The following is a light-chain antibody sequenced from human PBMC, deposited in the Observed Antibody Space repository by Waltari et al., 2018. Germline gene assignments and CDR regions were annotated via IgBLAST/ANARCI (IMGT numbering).Light chain of an antibody. CDR3: QQSYSTPWT. CDR2: AAS. Sequence: DIQMTQSLSSLSASVGDRVTITCRASQSISSYLNWYQQKAGNAPKLLIYAASSLQSGVPSRFSGSGSGTDFTLTISSLQPEDFATYYCQQSYSTPWTFGQGTKVEIK. CDR1: QSISSY. V-gene: IGKV1-39*01. J-gene: IGKJ1*01.